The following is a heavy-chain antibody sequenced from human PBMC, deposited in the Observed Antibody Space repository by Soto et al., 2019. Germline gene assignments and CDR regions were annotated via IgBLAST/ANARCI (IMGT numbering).Heavy chain of an antibody. V-gene: IGHV3-11*06. CDR2: ISGGSSDT. D-gene: IGHD6-25*01. Sequence: SXYYMNWIRQAPGKGLEWLSYISGGSSDTNYADSVKGRFTFSRDNAKNFLYLQMNSLIVEDTAVYYCVREARLADVWGQGTTVTVSS. CDR1: SXYY. CDR3: VREARLADV. J-gene: IGHJ6*02.